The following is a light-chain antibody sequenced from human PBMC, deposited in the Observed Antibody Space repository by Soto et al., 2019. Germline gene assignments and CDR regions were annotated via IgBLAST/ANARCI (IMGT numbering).Light chain of an antibody. CDR3: QQYKNWPL. CDR1: HSVNSH. V-gene: IGKV3-15*01. Sequence: MMMTQSPATLSVSPGERVTLSCRTSHSVNSHVAWYQQKPGQAPRLLLYGASTRATGIPDRFSGSGFGTEFTLTISSLQSEDFAVYYCQQYKNWPLFGQGTRLEIK. CDR2: GAS. J-gene: IGKJ5*01.